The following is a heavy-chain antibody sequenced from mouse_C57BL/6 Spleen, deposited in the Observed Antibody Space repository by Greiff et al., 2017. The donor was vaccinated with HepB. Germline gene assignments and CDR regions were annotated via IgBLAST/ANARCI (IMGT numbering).Heavy chain of an antibody. Sequence: QVQLQQSGAELVKPGASVKLSCKASGYTFTSYWMHWVKQRPGQGLEWIGMIHPNSGSTNYNEKFKSKATLTVDKSSSTAYMQLSSLTSEDSAVYYCARSATRDYYAMDYWGQGTSVTVSS. J-gene: IGHJ4*01. CDR1: GYTFTSYW. V-gene: IGHV1-64*01. CDR3: ARSATRDYYAMDY. CDR2: IHPNSGST. D-gene: IGHD2-1*01.